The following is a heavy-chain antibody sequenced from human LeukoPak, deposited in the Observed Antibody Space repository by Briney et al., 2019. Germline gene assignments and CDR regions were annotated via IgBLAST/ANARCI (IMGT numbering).Heavy chain of an antibody. J-gene: IGHJ4*02. CDR1: GGSFSGYY. CDR2: INHSGST. CDR3: AREGSPFGIAAAGTVDY. D-gene: IGHD6-13*01. Sequence: PSETLSLTCAVYGGSFSGYYWSWIRQPPGKGLEWIGEINHSGSTNYNPSLKSRVTMSVGTSKNQFSLKLSSVTAADTAVYYCAREGSPFGIAAAGTVDYWGQGTLVTVSS. V-gene: IGHV4-34*01.